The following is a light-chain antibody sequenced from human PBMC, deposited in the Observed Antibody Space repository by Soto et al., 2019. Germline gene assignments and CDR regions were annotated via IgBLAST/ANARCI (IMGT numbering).Light chain of an antibody. V-gene: IGKV3-20*01. Sequence: EIVLTQSPGTLSLSPGERATLSCRASQSVSSSFLAWYQQTPGQAPRLLIYGASARATGSPDRFSCRGSGTDFTLTISRLEPEDFAVYYCQQYGSSPGTFGQGTKVEIK. J-gene: IGKJ1*01. CDR1: QSVSSSF. CDR3: QQYGSSPGT. CDR2: GAS.